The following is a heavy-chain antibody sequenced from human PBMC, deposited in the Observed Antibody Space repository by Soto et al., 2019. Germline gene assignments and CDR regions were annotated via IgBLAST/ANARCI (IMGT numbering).Heavy chain of an antibody. CDR2: ITYDGSNK. Sequence: PGGSLTPSSAASGFTFGCYDTDCVRQAAGKGLEWVAVITYDGSNKDYADSVKGRFTISRDNCKDTLYLQRNSPRAEDTYVYDCARDYGDYVDFSCLDYWGQGTLVTVSS. CDR3: ARDYGDYVDFSCLDY. CDR1: GFTFGCYD. J-gene: IGHJ4*01. V-gene: IGHV3-30-3*01. D-gene: IGHD4-17*01.